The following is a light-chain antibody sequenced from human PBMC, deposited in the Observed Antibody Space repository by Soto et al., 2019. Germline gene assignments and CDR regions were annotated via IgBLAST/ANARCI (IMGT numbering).Light chain of an antibody. V-gene: IGLV1-40*01. Sequence: QSVLTQPPSVSGAPGQTITISCTGSSANIGAGYDVHWYPQFPGTAPKLLIHGNNDRPSGVSDRFSASKSGTSASLAITGLQAEDEADYYCQSYDSSLRVYVVFGGGTKLTVL. CDR2: GNN. J-gene: IGLJ2*01. CDR1: SANIGAGYD. CDR3: QSYDSSLRVYVV.